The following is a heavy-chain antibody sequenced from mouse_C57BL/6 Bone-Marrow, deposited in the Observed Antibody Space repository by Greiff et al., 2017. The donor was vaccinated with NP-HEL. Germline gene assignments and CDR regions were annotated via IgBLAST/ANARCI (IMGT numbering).Heavy chain of an antibody. Sequence: EVQLQQPVAELVRPGASVKLSCTASGFTITNTYMHWVKQRPEQGLEWIGRIDPANGNTKYAPKFQGKATITADTSSNTAYLQLSSLTSEDTAIDYCARFPSSGYYFDYWGQGTTLTVSS. CDR1: GFTITNTY. CDR2: IDPANGNT. J-gene: IGHJ2*01. CDR3: ARFPSSGYYFDY. D-gene: IGHD3-2*02. V-gene: IGHV14-3*01.